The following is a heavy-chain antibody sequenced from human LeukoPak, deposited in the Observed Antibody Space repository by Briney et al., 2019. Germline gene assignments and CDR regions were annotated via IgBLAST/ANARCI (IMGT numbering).Heavy chain of an antibody. Sequence: SETLSLTCAVHGGSFSGYYWSWIRQPPGKGLEWIGEINHSGSTNYNPSLKSRVTISVDTSKNQFSLKLSSVTAADTAVYYCARGGIHAFDIWGQGTMVTVSS. CDR3: ARGGIHAFDI. CDR1: GGSFSGYY. V-gene: IGHV4-34*01. D-gene: IGHD1-14*01. CDR2: INHSGST. J-gene: IGHJ3*02.